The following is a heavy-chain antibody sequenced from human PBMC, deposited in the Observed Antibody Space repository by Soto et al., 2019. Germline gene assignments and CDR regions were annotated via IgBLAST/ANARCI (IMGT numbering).Heavy chain of an antibody. V-gene: IGHV3-30*18. CDR2: ISYDGSNK. Sequence: PVGSLRLSCAASGFTFSSYGMHWVRQAPGKGLEWVAVISYDGSNKYYADSVKGRFTISRDNSKNTLYLQMNSLRAEDTAVYYCAKDLGQRAHWGQGTLVTVSS. CDR1: GFTFSSYG. D-gene: IGHD6-25*01. J-gene: IGHJ4*02. CDR3: AKDLGQRAH.